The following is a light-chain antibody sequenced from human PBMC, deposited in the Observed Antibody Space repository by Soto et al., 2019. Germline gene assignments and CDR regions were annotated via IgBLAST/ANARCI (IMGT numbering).Light chain of an antibody. V-gene: IGLV1-47*01. CDR2: RNN. CDR1: SSNIGSNY. Sequence: QSVLTQPPSASGTPGQRVTISCSGSSSNIGSNYVYWYQQLPGTAHKLLIYRNNQRPSGVPDRFSGSKSGTSASLAISGLRSEDEADYYCAAWDDSLSVVVFGGGTKVTVL. J-gene: IGLJ2*01. CDR3: AAWDDSLSVVV.